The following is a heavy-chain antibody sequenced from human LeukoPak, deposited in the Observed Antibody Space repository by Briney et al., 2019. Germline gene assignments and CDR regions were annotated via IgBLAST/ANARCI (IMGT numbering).Heavy chain of an antibody. Sequence: GESLRLSCAASGFTFSSYSMSWVRQAPGKGLEWVSAISGSVGTTIYADSVKGRFTISRDNPKNTLYLQMDSLRAEDTAIYYVTRTAQYTCFDPWGQGTLVTVSS. V-gene: IGHV3-23*01. CDR1: GFTFSSYS. CDR3: TRTAQYTCFDP. D-gene: IGHD1-7*01. CDR2: ISGSVGTT. J-gene: IGHJ5*02.